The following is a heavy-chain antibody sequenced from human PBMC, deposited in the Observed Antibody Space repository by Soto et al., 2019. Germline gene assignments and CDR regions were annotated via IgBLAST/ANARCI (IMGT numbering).Heavy chain of an antibody. J-gene: IGHJ4*02. CDR2: ISWNSGSI. V-gene: IGHV3-9*01. D-gene: IGHD3-3*01. Sequence: PGGSLRLSCAASGFTFDDYAMHWVRQAPGKGLEWVSGISWNSGSIGYADSVKGRFTISRDNAKNSLYLQMNSLRAEDTALYYCAKGYHYDFWSGYVDYWGQGTLVTVSS. CDR3: AKGYHYDFWSGYVDY. CDR1: GFTFDDYA.